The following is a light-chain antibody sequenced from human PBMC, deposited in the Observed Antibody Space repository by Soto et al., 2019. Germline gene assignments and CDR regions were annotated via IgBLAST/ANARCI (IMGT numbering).Light chain of an antibody. J-gene: IGKJ1*01. CDR2: HAS. Sequence: DIQITQAPSSRSASVVERVTITFRASQSIDRWLAWYQQRPGKAPKILIYHASSLETGVPSRFSGSGSGTEFTLTISSLQPDDFATYYCQHYNSYGTFGQGTKVDIK. CDR1: QSIDRW. CDR3: QHYNSYGT. V-gene: IGKV1-5*01.